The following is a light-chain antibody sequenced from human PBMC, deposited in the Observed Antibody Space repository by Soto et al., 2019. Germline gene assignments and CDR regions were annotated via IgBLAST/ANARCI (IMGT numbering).Light chain of an antibody. V-gene: IGLV1-40*01. Sequence: QSVLTQPPSVSGAPGQRVAISYTGSSSKIGAGYDVHWYQQLPGTAPKLLIYGNSNRPSGVPDRFSGSKSGTSASLAITGLQAEDEADYYCHSYDSSLSGVVFGGGTKLTVL. CDR2: GNS. J-gene: IGLJ2*01. CDR1: SSKIGAGYD. CDR3: HSYDSSLSGVV.